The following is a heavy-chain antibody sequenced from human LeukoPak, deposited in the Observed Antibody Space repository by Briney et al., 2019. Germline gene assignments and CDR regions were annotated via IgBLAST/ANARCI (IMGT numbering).Heavy chain of an antibody. D-gene: IGHD2-21*02. CDR2: ISGSGGST. V-gene: IGHV3-23*01. CDR3: AKDGAYCGRDCYSDY. CDR1: GFTFSSYG. Sequence: GGTLRLSCAASGFTFSSYGMSWVRQAPGKGLEWVSAISGSGGSTYYADSVKGRFTISRDNSKNTLYLQMNSLRAEDTAVYYCAKDGAYCGRDCYSDYWGQGTLVTVSS. J-gene: IGHJ4*02.